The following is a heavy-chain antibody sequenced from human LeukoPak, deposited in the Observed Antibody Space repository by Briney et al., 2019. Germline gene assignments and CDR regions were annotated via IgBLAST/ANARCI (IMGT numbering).Heavy chain of an antibody. J-gene: IGHJ4*02. CDR1: GYTFTNYG. CDR2: INPSGGST. CDR3: AREGYCSGGSCYEGVLDY. Sequence: ASVKVSCKASGYTFTNYGISWVRQAPGQGLEWMGIINPSGGSTSYAQKFQGRVTMTRDMSTSTVYMGLRSLRSDDTAVYYCAREGYCSGGSCYEGVLDYWGQGTLVTVSS. D-gene: IGHD2-15*01. V-gene: IGHV1-46*01.